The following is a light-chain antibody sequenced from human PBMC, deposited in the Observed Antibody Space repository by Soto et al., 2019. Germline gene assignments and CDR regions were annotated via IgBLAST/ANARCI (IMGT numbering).Light chain of an antibody. CDR3: QEYHNWPFVT. V-gene: IGKV3-15*01. CDR2: GAS. CDR1: QNVTNK. J-gene: IGKJ4*01. Sequence: EIVLTQFPVALSLSPGERATLSCRVSQNVTNKLNWYQQKPGQAPRLLIYGASTRATGLPARFSGSGSETEFTLTISSLQSDDFAVYYCQEYHNWPFVTFGGGTKVETK.